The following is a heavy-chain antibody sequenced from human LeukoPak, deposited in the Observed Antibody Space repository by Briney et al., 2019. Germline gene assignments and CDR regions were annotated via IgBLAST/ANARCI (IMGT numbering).Heavy chain of an antibody. V-gene: IGHV3-48*01. Sequence: GSLRLSCAASGFTFSNYNMNWVRQAPGKGLEWVSYINSRSSAIHYADSVKGRFTISRGNAKNSLSLEMNSLRAEDTAVYYCARDGSSGWYWVDYWGQGTLVTVSS. CDR1: GFTFSNYN. J-gene: IGHJ4*02. CDR3: ARDGSSGWYWVDY. D-gene: IGHD6-19*01. CDR2: INSRSSAI.